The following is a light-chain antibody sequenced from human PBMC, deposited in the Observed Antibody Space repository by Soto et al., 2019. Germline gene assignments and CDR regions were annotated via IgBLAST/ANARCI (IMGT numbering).Light chain of an antibody. CDR1: SSNIGAGYD. J-gene: IGLJ2*01. CDR3: QSYDSSLRVV. Sequence: QSVLTQPPSVSWAPGQRVTISCTGSSSNIGAGYDVHWYQQLPGTAPKLLIYGNSNRPSGVPDRFSGSKSGTSASLAITGLQAEDEADYYCQSYDSSLRVVFGGGTKLTV. V-gene: IGLV1-40*01. CDR2: GNS.